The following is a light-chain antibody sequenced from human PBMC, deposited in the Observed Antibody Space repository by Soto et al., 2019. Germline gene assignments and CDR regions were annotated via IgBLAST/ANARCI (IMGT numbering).Light chain of an antibody. CDR3: QQSYSTPRT. J-gene: IGKJ2*01. Sequence: DIQMTQSPSSLSASIGDRVTITCRASQSISNSLNWYQQKPGKAPNLLIYAASNLQSGVPSRFSGSGSGTDFTLTISSLQREDFATYYCQQSYSTPRTFGQGTKLEIK. CDR1: QSISNS. CDR2: AAS. V-gene: IGKV1-39*01.